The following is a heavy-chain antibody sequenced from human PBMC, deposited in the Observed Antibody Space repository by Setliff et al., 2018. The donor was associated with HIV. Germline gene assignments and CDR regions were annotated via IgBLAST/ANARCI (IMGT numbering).Heavy chain of an antibody. CDR2: ISYDTRIQ. CDR3: TRSGTGTVSHKLGFDP. D-gene: IGHD4-4*01. Sequence: HPGGSLRLSCAASGFTFSSYAMHWVRQAPGKGLEWVAVISYDTRIQVYADSVKGRFTISRDNSKNTLSLQMDSLTTEDTAMYYCTRSGTGTVSHKLGFDPWGQGTLVTVSS. J-gene: IGHJ5*02. V-gene: IGHV3-30*04. CDR1: GFTFSSYA.